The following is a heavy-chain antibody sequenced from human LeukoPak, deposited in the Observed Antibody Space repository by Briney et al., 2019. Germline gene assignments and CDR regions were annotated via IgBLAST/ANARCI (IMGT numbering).Heavy chain of an antibody. J-gene: IGHJ3*02. V-gene: IGHV4-39*07. D-gene: IGHD2-2*02. CDR1: GGSISSSSYY. CDR3: ARRCCSSTSCYSFDAFDI. Sequence: TSETLSLTCTVSGGSISSSSYYWGWIRQPPGKGLEWIGSIYYSGSTYYNPSLKSRVTISVDTSKNQFSLKLSSVTAADTAVYYCARRCCSSTSCYSFDAFDIWGQGTMVTVSS. CDR2: IYYSGST.